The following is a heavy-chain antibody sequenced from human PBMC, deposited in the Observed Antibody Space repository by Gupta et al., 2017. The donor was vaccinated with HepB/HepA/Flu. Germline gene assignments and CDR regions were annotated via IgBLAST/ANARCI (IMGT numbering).Heavy chain of an antibody. D-gene: IGHD6-19*01. J-gene: IGHJ4*02. CDR2: ISYDGSKK. CDR1: GFTFSSYG. CDR3: AKMGIAVAGNDY. V-gene: IGHV3-30*18. Sequence: QVQMVESGGGVVQPGRSLRLSCAASGFTFSSYGMHWVRQAPGKGLEWVAVISYDGSKKYYGDSVKGRFTISRDNSKNTLYLEMNSLRGEDTAVYYCAKMGIAVAGNDYWGQGTLVTVSS.